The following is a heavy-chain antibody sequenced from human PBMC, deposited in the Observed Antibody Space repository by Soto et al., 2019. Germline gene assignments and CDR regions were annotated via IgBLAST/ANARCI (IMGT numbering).Heavy chain of an antibody. CDR2: SYPGGSET. Sequence: GESLKISCQGSGYNFGIYWIGWVRQVPGKGLEWMGLSYPGGSETRYSPSFQGQVTVSADESLSTAYLQWSSLKASGTGIYYCARQGDSSSFDFWGQGTLVTVSS. CDR1: GYNFGIYW. J-gene: IGHJ4*02. CDR3: ARQGDSSSFDF. D-gene: IGHD6-13*01. V-gene: IGHV5-51*01.